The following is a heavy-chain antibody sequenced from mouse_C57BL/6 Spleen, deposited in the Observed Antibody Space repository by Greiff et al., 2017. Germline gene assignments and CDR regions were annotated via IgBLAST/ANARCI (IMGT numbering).Heavy chain of an antibody. J-gene: IGHJ3*01. CDR1: GFTFSSYT. Sequence: EVHLVESGGGLVKPGGSLKLSCAASGFTFSSYTMSWVRQTPEKRLEWVATISGGGGNTYYPDSVKGRFTISRDNAKNTLYLQMSSLRSEDTALYYCAREDYYGNYETPFSYWGQGTLVTVSA. CDR3: AREDYYGNYETPFSY. D-gene: IGHD2-1*01. V-gene: IGHV5-9*01. CDR2: ISGGGGNT.